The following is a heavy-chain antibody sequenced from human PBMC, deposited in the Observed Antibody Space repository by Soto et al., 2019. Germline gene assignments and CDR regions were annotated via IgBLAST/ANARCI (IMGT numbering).Heavy chain of an antibody. CDR2: IYYRGST. D-gene: IGHD3-10*01. V-gene: IGHV4-31*03. J-gene: IGHJ4*02. CDR3: AVFLWFGELSYRYYFDY. Sequence: QVQLQESGPGLVKPSQTLSLTCTVSGCSISSGGYYWSWIRQHPGKGLEWIGYIYYRGSTYYNPSLKSRVTISVDTSKNQFSLKLRSVTAADTAVYYCAVFLWFGELSYRYYFDYWGQGTLVTVSS. CDR1: GCSISSGGYY.